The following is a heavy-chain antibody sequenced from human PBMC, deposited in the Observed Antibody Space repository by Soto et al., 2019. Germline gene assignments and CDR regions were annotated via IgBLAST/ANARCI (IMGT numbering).Heavy chain of an antibody. CDR2: TYYRSKWYN. J-gene: IGHJ4*02. CDR1: VYGVSSNSAA. Sequence: SETLSLTCAISVYGVSSNSAAWSWISQSPSRGLEWLGRTYYRSKWYNDYAVSVKSRITINPDTSKNQFSLQLNSVTPEDTAVYYCARDKSRSSGSTFEYWGQGTLVSVSS. D-gene: IGHD6-19*01. CDR3: ARDKSRSSGSTFEY. V-gene: IGHV6-1*01.